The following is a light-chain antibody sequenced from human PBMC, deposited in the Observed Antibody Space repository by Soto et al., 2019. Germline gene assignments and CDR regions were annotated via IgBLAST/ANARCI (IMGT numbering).Light chain of an antibody. CDR3: LLFYSGPGV. CDR1: NGAVTSGHY. V-gene: IGLV7-46*01. J-gene: IGLJ2*01. Sequence: QAVVPQEPSLTVSPGETVTLTCGSSNGAVTSGHYSYWFQQKPGQAPRTLIYHTSNKHSWTPARFSGSLFGGKAALTLSGAQPEDEAEYYCLLFYSGPGVFGGGTKVTVL. CDR2: HTS.